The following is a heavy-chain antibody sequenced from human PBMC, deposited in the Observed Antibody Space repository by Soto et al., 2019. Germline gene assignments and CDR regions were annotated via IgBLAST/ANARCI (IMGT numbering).Heavy chain of an antibody. J-gene: IGHJ6*03. CDR1: GFTFSSYA. Sequence: GGSLRLSCAASGFTFSSYAMSWVRQAPGKGLEWVSAISGSGGSTYYADSVKGRFTISRDNSKNTLYLHMNSLRAEDTAVYYCAKNPKTITIFGVVPAYYYYYYMDVWGKGTTVTVSS. CDR3: AKNPKTITIFGVVPAYYYYYYMDV. V-gene: IGHV3-23*01. CDR2: ISGSGGST. D-gene: IGHD3-3*01.